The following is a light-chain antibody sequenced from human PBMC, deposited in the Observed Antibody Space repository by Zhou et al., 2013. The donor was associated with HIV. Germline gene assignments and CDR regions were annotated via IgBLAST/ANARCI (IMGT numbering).Light chain of an antibody. CDR3: LQHNSYPPT. J-gene: IGKJ1*01. V-gene: IGKV1-9*01. Sequence: DIQLTQSPSFLSASVGDRVTLTCRASQDISTYLAWFQQKPGRAPKLLIYAASTLQSGVPSRFSGSGSGTEFTLTISSLQPEDFATYYCLQHNSYPPTFGQGTKVEIK. CDR2: AAS. CDR1: QDISTY.